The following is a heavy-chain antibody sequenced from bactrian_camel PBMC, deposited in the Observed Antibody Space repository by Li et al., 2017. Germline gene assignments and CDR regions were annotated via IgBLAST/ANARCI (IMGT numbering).Heavy chain of an antibody. CDR1: GYASSRYC. V-gene: IGHV3-3*01. Sequence: HVQLVESGGGSVQAGGSLRLSCTASGYASSRYCMGWFRQAPGKEREAVAAMYQGGTTTYAADSVKGRFTISKASANNTLYLQMNSLNPDDTAMYFCAADSICPGPNSDYAEWWGQGTQVTVS. J-gene: IGHJ4*01. D-gene: IGHD4*01. CDR3: AADSICPGPNSDYAEW. CDR2: MYQGGTTT.